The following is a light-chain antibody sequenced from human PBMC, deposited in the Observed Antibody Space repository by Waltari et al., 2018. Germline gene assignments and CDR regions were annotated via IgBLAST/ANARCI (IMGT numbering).Light chain of an antibody. Sequence: SYVLTQPPSVSVAPGQTARITRGGHYIGSKSVHVYQQKPGQAPVLVVYDDSDRPSGIPERFSGSNSGNTATLTISRVEAGDEADYYCQVWDSSSDHWVFGGGTKLTVL. J-gene: IGLJ3*02. CDR1: YIGSKS. CDR2: DDS. CDR3: QVWDSSSDHWV. V-gene: IGLV3-21*02.